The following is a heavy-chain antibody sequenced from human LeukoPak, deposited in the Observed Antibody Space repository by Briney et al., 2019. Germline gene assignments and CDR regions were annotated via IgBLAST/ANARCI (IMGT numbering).Heavy chain of an antibody. CDR1: GFTFSSYS. Sequence: AGGSLRLSCAASGFTFSSYSMNWVRQAPGKGLEWVSSISSSSSYIYYADSVKGRFTISRDNAKNSLYLQMNSLRAEDTAVYYCATYNRGDYYFDYWGQGTLVTVSS. V-gene: IGHV3-21*01. CDR3: ATYNRGDYYFDY. J-gene: IGHJ4*02. CDR2: ISSSSSYI. D-gene: IGHD1-14*01.